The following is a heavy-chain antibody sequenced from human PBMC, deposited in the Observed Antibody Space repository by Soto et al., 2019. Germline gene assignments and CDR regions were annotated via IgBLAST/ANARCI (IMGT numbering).Heavy chain of an antibody. CDR2: ISYDGSNK. CDR3: AREGGQLERLFPHDDAFDI. D-gene: IGHD1-1*01. J-gene: IGHJ3*02. Sequence: GESLKISCAASGFTFSSYAMHWVRQAPGKGLEWVAVISYDGSNKYYADSVKGRFTISRDNSKNTLYLQMNSLRAEDTAVYYCAREGGQLERLFPHDDAFDIWGQGTMVTVSS. V-gene: IGHV3-30-3*01. CDR1: GFTFSSYA.